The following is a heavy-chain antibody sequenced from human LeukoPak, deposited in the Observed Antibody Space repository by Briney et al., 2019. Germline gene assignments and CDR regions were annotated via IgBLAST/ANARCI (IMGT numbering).Heavy chain of an antibody. J-gene: IGHJ4*02. Sequence: SGGSLRLSCAASGFTFTAYAMSWFRQTPEKGLEWVANIHDDGIVTHYVDSVKGSFTISRDNARNSVNLQLNSLRVEDTALYYCARGRGWVDHWGQGTLVTVSS. D-gene: IGHD3-16*01. CDR2: IHDDGIVT. V-gene: IGHV3-7*01. CDR3: ARGRGWVDH. CDR1: GFTFTAYA.